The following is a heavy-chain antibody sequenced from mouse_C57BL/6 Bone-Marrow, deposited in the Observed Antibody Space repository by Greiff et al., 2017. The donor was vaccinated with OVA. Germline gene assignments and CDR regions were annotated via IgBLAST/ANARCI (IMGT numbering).Heavy chain of an antibody. CDR1: GFPFSSYA. CDR2: ISDGGSYT. Sequence: EVMLVESGGGLVKPGGSLKLSCAASGFPFSSYALSWVRQTPEKRLEWVATISDGGSYTYYPDNVKGRFTISRDNAKNNLYLQMSHLKSEDTAMYYCARITTVYYAMDYWGQGTSVTVSS. J-gene: IGHJ4*01. D-gene: IGHD1-1*01. V-gene: IGHV5-4*03. CDR3: ARITTVYYAMDY.